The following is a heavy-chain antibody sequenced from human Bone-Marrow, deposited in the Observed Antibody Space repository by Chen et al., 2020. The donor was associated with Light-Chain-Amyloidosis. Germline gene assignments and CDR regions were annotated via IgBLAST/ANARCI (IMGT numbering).Heavy chain of an antibody. Sequence: EVQLEQSGPEVKKPGESLKISCKGSGYTFPNYWIGWVRQMPGKGLEWMGVIYPDDSDASYSPSFEGQVTISADKSSTTAYLQWRSLKASDTAMYYCARRRDGYNFDYWGQGTLVTVSS. D-gene: IGHD5-12*01. CDR3: ARRRDGYNFDY. V-gene: IGHV5-51*01. CDR1: GYTFPNYW. J-gene: IGHJ4*02. CDR2: IYPDDSDA.